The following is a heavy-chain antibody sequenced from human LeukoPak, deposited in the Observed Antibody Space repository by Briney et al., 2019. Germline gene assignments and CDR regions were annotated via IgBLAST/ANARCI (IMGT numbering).Heavy chain of an antibody. J-gene: IGHJ4*02. CDR3: ARWFGELLPFDY. Sequence: GRSLRLSCAASGFTFSSYGMHWVRQAPGKGLEWVAVIWYDGSNKYYADSVKGRFTISRHNPKNTLYLQMNSLRAEDTAVYYCARWFGELLPFDYWGQGTLVTVSS. D-gene: IGHD3-10*01. V-gene: IGHV3-33*01. CDR2: IWYDGSNK. CDR1: GFTFSSYG.